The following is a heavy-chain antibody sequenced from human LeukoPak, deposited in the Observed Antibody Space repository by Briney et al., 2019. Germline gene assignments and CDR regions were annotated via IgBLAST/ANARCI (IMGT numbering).Heavy chain of an antibody. CDR2: SRSKANSYTT. D-gene: IGHD6-13*01. J-gene: IGHJ4*02. V-gene: IGHV3-72*01. Sequence: GGSLRLSCAGSGFTLNDHAVDWVRQAPGKGLEWVGRSRSKANSYTTAYAASVKGRFTISRDDSKNSLYLQMNSLRAEDTAVYYCAPDAVQQLILDYWGQGTLVTVSS. CDR3: APDAVQQLILDY. CDR1: GFTLNDHA.